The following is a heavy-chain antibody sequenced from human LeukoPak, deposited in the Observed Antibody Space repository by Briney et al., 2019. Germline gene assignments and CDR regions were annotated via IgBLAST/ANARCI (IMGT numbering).Heavy chain of an antibody. CDR2: INHSGST. D-gene: IGHD3-22*01. CDR3: ARLYYYDSSGYY. J-gene: IGHJ4*02. CDR1: GGSFSGYY. Sequence: SETLSLTCAVYGGSFSGYYWSWIRQPPGKGLEWIGEINHSGSTNYNPSLKSRVTISVDTSKNQFSLKLSSVTAADTAVYYCARLYYYDSSGYYWSQGTLVTVSS. V-gene: IGHV4-34*01.